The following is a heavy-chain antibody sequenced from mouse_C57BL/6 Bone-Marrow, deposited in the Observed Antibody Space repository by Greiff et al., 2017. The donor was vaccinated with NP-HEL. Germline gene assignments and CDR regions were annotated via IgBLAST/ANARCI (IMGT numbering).Heavy chain of an antibody. V-gene: IGHV1-81*01. CDR2: IYPRSGNT. CDR3: ARSSGTWFAY. D-gene: IGHD4-1*01. CDR1: GYTFTSYG. Sequence: VQLQESGAELARPGASVKLSCKASGYTFTSYGISWVKQRTGQGLEWIGEIYPRSGNTYYNEKFKGKATLTADKSSSTAYMELRSLTSEDSAVYFCARSSGTWFAYWGQGTLVTVSA. J-gene: IGHJ3*01.